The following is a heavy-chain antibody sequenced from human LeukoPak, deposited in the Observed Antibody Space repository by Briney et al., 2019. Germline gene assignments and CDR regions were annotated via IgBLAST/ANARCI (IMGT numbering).Heavy chain of an antibody. J-gene: IGHJ4*02. D-gene: IGHD3-22*01. CDR3: ARWRRDSSGYLIDY. V-gene: IGHV3-48*01. CDR2: ISSSGTTT. Sequence: GGSLRLSCEASGFTFSNYGIHWVRQAPGKGLEWVSYISSSGTTTYYADSVKGRFTISRDNVKNSLYLQMNSLRADDTAVYYCARWRRDSSGYLIDYWGQGTLVTVSS. CDR1: GFTFSNYG.